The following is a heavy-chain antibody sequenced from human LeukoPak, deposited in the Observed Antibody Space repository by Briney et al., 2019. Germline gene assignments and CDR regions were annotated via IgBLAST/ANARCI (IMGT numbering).Heavy chain of an antibody. CDR1: GFTFSDYY. Sequence: GGSLRLSCAASGFTFSDYYMSWIRQAPGKGLEWVSYISSSGSTIYYADSVKGRVTISRDNAKNSLYLQMNSLRAEDTAVYYCARDKSYSTLPGTSRNWFDPWGQGTLVTVSS. J-gene: IGHJ5*02. CDR3: ARDKSYSTLPGTSRNWFDP. CDR2: ISSSGSTI. D-gene: IGHD1-14*01. V-gene: IGHV3-11*04.